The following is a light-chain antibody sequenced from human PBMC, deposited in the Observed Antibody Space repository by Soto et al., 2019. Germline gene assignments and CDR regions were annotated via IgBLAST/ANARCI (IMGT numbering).Light chain of an antibody. CDR2: GAS. CDR1: QSIDSNY. Sequence: ETVMTQSPGTLSLSPGERATLSCRASQSIDSNYLSWYQQKPGQAPRLLIYGASSRATGIPDRFSGSGSGTDFTLTISTLEPEDFAVYYCQQYGSSPITFGQGTRLEIK. CDR3: QQYGSSPIT. V-gene: IGKV3-20*01. J-gene: IGKJ5*01.